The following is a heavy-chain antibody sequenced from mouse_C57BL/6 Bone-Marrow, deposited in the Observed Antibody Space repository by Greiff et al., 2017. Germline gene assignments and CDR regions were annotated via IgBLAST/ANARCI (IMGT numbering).Heavy chain of an antibody. Sequence: EVMLVESGGGLVQPGESLKLSCESNEYEFPSHDMPWVRKTPEKRLELVAAINSDGGSTYYPDTMERRFIISRDNTKKTLYLQMSSLRSEDTAMYYCARAYGNSILDYWGQGTTLTVSS. J-gene: IGHJ2*01. V-gene: IGHV5-2*03. CDR3: ARAYGNSILDY. CDR2: INSDGGST. D-gene: IGHD2-1*01. CDR1: EYEFPSHD.